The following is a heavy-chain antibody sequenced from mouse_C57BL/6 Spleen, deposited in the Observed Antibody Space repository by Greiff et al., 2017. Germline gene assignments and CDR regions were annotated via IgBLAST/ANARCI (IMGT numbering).Heavy chain of an antibody. J-gene: IGHJ4*01. V-gene: IGHV1-69*01. CDR1: GYTFTSYW. Sequence: QVQLKQPGAELVMPGASVKLSCKASGYTFTSYWMHWVKQRPGQGLEWIGEIDPSDSYTNYNQKFKGKTTLTVDKSSSTAYMQLSSLTSEDSAVYYCAGQLGHYAMDYWGQGTSVTVSS. CDR2: IDPSDSYT. CDR3: AGQLGHYAMDY. D-gene: IGHD4-1*02.